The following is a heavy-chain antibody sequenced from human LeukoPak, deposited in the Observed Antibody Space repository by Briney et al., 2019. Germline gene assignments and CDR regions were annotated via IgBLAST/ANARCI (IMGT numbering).Heavy chain of an antibody. CDR1: GFTFSSYG. V-gene: IGHV3-33*01. CDR3: ARDGTYYYDSSGYYYGGFDY. CDR2: IWYDGSNK. Sequence: GGSLRLSCAASGFTFSSYGMHWVRQAPGKGLEWVAVIWYDGSNKYYADSVKGRFTISRDNSKNTLYLQMNSLRAEDTAVYYCARDGTYYYDSSGYYYGGFDYWGQGTLVTVSS. J-gene: IGHJ4*02. D-gene: IGHD3-22*01.